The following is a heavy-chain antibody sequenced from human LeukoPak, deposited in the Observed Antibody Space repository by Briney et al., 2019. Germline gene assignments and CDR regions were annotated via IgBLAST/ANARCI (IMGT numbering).Heavy chain of an antibody. V-gene: IGHV3-9*01. Sequence: GGSLRLSCAASGFTFDDYAMHWVRQAPGKGLEWVSGISWNSGSIGYADSVKGRFTISRDNAKNSLYLQMNSLRAEDTALYYCAKDHRRTYSSGWLDYWGQGTLVTVSS. CDR3: AKDHRRTYSSGWLDY. CDR2: ISWNSGSI. D-gene: IGHD6-19*01. CDR1: GFTFDDYA. J-gene: IGHJ4*02.